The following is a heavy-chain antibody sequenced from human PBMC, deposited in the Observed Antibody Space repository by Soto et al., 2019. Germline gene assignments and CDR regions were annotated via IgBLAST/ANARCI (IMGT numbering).Heavy chain of an antibody. D-gene: IGHD2-2*01. CDR2: IYYSGST. J-gene: IGHJ4*02. CDR1: GGTIGGYC. CDR3: ARANQIKEFDY. V-gene: IGHV4-59*01. Sequence: SETLPLTCSVSGGTIGGYCCSWIRQHPGKGLEWIGYIYYSGSTNYNPSLKSRVTISVDTSKNQFSLKLSSVTAADTAVNYSARANQIKEFDYWGQGTLVTGSS.